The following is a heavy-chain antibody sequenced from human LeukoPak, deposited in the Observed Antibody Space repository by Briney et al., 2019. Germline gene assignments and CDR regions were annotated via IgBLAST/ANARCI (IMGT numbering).Heavy chain of an antibody. Sequence: PGGSLRLSCAASGFTFSSYSMNWVRQAPGKGLEWVSSISSSSGYIYYADSVKGRFTISRDNAKNSLYLQMNSLRAEDTAVYYCASLWGPDAFDIWGQGTMVTVSS. CDR3: ASLWGPDAFDI. J-gene: IGHJ3*02. CDR1: GFTFSSYS. V-gene: IGHV3-21*01. CDR2: ISSSSGYI. D-gene: IGHD3-16*01.